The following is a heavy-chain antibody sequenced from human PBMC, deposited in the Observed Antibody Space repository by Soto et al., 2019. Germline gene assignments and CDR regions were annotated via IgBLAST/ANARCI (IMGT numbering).Heavy chain of an antibody. CDR1: GFTFGDYA. Sequence: GGSLRLSCTASGFTFGDYAMSWFRQAPGKGLEWVGFIRSKAYGGTTEYAASVKGRFTISRDDSKSIAYLQMNSLKTEDTAVYYCTRERLGEMANRGHFDYWGQGTLVTVSS. CDR2: IRSKAYGGTT. CDR3: TRERLGEMANRGHFDY. V-gene: IGHV3-49*03. J-gene: IGHJ4*02. D-gene: IGHD3-16*01.